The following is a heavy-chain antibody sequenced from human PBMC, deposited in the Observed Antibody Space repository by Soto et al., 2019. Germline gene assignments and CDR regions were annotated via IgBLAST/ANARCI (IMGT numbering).Heavy chain of an antibody. J-gene: IGHJ6*03. Sequence: EVQLVASGGGLVKPGGSLRLSCAASGFTFSSYSMNWVRQAPGKGLEWVSSISSSSSYIYYADSVKGRFTISRDNAKNSLYLQMNSLRAEDTAVYYCAKGQYPLPDTDYYYMDCWGKGTTVTVSS. V-gene: IGHV3-21*01. CDR3: AKGQYPLPDTDYYYMDC. D-gene: IGHD2-2*01. CDR2: ISSSSSYI. CDR1: GFTFSSYS.